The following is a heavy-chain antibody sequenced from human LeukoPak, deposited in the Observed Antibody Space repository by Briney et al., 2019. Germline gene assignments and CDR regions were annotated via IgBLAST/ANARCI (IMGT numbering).Heavy chain of an antibody. CDR3: ARETVVVINYSGWFDP. D-gene: IGHD3-22*01. CDR2: IYYSGST. Sequence: SETLSLTCTVSGGSISSSSYYWGWIRQPPGKGLEWIGSIYYSGSTYYNPSLKSRVTISVDTSKNQFSLKLSSVTAADTAVYYCARETVVVINYSGWFDPWGQGTLVTVSS. J-gene: IGHJ5*02. CDR1: GGSISSSSYY. V-gene: IGHV4-39*07.